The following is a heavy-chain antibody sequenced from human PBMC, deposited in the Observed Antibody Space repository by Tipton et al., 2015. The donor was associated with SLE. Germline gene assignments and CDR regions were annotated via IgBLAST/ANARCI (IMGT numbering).Heavy chain of an antibody. CDR1: GASIGTSNYY. V-gene: IGHV4-39*01. CDR3: ARLSPVWFGEYTEC. D-gene: IGHD3-10*01. CDR2: THYSGTT. J-gene: IGHJ4*02. Sequence: TLSLTCTVSGASIGTSNYYWSWIRQSPEKGLEWIGSTHYSGTTYYNTSLESRVTMSMDTSKNEFSLNLRSVTATDTAVYYCARLSPVWFGEYTECWGQGTLVTVTS.